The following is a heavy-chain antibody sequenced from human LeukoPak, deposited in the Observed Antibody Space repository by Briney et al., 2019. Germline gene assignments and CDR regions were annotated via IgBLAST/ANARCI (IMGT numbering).Heavy chain of an antibody. CDR1: GFTFSSYA. CDR3: AREMRSITVFGVVTSDPGAFDY. Sequence: GGSLRLSCAASGFTFSSYAMHWVRQAPGKGLEWVAVISYDGSNKYYADSVKGRFTISRDNSKNTLYLQMNSLRAEDTAVYYCAREMRSITVFGVVTSDPGAFDYWGQGTLVTVSS. CDR2: ISYDGSNK. J-gene: IGHJ4*02. D-gene: IGHD3-3*01. V-gene: IGHV3-30*01.